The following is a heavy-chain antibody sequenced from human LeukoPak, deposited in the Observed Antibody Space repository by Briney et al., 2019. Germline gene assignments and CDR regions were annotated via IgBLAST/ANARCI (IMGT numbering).Heavy chain of an antibody. CDR2: ISYDGSNK. V-gene: IGHV3-30-3*01. D-gene: IGHD6-13*01. CDR1: GFTFSDYA. J-gene: IGHJ1*01. CDR3: ARVQGGSSSWYAAQYFQN. Sequence: GGSLRLSCAAPGFTFSDYATHWVRQAPGKGLEWVAVISYDGSNKYYADSVKGRFTISRDTSKNTLYLQMNSLRAEDTAVYYCARVQGGSSSWYAAQYFQNWGQGTLVTVSS.